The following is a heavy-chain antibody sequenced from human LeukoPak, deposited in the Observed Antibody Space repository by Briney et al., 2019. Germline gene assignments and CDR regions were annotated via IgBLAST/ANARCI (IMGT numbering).Heavy chain of an antibody. CDR2: INWNGGSS. CDR3: ARGKTSRYYYYGMDV. CDR1: GFTFDGDG. Sequence: AGTLSLTCAASGFTFDGDGMSWVRQAPGKGLEWVSGINWNGGSSVYADSGKGRFPISRDNAKNSLYMQMNTLRAEDTALYYCARGKTSRYYYYGMDVWGQGTTVTVSS. V-gene: IGHV3-20*04. J-gene: IGHJ6*02.